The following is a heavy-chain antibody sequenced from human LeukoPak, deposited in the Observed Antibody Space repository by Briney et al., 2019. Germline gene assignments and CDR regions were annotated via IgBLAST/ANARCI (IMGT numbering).Heavy chain of an antibody. CDR3: AKDPPNDSRGYSGY. D-gene: IGHD3-22*01. CDR2: ISGSGGST. CDR1: GFTFSSYA. J-gene: IGHJ4*02. V-gene: IGHV3-23*01. Sequence: GGSLRLSCAASGFTFSSYAMSWGRQAPGEGVEWVSAISGSGGSTYYADSVKGRFTISRDNSKNTLYLQMNSLRAEDTAVYYCAKDPPNDSRGYSGYWGQGTLVTVSS.